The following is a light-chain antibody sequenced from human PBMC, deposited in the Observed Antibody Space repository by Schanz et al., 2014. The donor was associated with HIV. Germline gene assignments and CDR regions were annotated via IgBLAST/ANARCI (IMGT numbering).Light chain of an antibody. Sequence: QSALTQPASVSGSPGQSITISCTGDSSDVGGYDYVSWYQQHPGKAPKLIIYDVTDRPSGVPDRFSGSKSGNTASLTVSGLQADDEADYYCISYTRDTVLFGGGTKLTVL. CDR2: DVT. J-gene: IGLJ2*01. V-gene: IGLV2-14*03. CDR3: ISYTRDTVL. CDR1: SSDVGGYDY.